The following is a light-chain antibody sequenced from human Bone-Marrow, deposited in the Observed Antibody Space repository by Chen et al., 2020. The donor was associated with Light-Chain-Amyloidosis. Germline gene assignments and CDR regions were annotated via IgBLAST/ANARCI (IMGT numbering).Light chain of an antibody. V-gene: IGLV2-14*01. CDR2: EVT. Sequence: HSALTQPASVSASPGQSITISCTGTSSDVSGDNHVSWYQQHPDKAPKLMIYEVTSRPSWVPDRFSGSKSDNTASLTISGLQTEGEADYFCSSYTITNTLVFGSGTRVTVL. CDR3: SSYTITNTLV. J-gene: IGLJ1*01. CDR1: SSDVSGDNH.